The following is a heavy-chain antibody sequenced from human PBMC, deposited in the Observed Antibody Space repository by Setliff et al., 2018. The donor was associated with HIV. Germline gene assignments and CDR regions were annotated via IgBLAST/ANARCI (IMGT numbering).Heavy chain of an antibody. V-gene: IGHV3-7*01. CDR3: ARGPLSSSWYNWFDP. CDR1: GFTFSKYW. CDR2: VNPDGSEA. J-gene: IGHJ5*02. Sequence: PGGSLRLSCAASGFTFSKYWMSWVRQAPGKGLGWVASVNPDGSEASSVGSMKGRFTVSRDSAKNSLSLQMNSLRVEDTAIYYCARGPLSSSWYNWFDPWGQGTLVTVSS. D-gene: IGHD6-13*01.